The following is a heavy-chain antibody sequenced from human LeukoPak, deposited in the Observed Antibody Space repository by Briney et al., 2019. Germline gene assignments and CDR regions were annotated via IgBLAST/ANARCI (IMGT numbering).Heavy chain of an antibody. D-gene: IGHD1-26*01. Sequence: PGGSLRLSFEASGFPFSAYAMTWVRQARAKGRAGVSTISSGGASTFYADSVKGRFTISKDNSKNTLYLQMSSLGAEDTALYYCAKDSRTGSPRAFDYWGQGVLVTVSS. V-gene: IGHV3-23*01. CDR3: AKDSRTGSPRAFDY. J-gene: IGHJ4*02. CDR1: GFPFSAYA. CDR2: ISSGGAST.